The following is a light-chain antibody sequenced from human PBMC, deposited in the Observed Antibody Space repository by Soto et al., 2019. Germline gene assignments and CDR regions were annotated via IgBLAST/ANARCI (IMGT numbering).Light chain of an antibody. Sequence: IQLTQSPSSLSASVGDTVTITCRASQGIATSLAWYQQKPGKAPKLLIYAASTLQSGVPSRFSGSGSETYFTLTINTLQPEDFATCYCQHLNSYPFTFGQGTRLEVK. CDR1: QGIATS. CDR3: QHLNSYPFT. V-gene: IGKV1-9*01. CDR2: AAS. J-gene: IGKJ5*01.